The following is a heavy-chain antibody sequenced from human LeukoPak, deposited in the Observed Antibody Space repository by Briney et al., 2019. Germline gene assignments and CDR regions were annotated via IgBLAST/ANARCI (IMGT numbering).Heavy chain of an antibody. CDR2: IKEDGSEK. Sequence: GSLRLSCAGSGFSFSGFWMSWVRQAPGKGLEWVANIKEDGSEKYYLDSVKGRFTISRDNAKNSLYLQMNSLRVGDTAMYYCARGGSGYDYWGQGTLVTVSS. D-gene: IGHD3-22*01. V-gene: IGHV3-7*01. CDR1: GFSFSGFW. J-gene: IGHJ4*02. CDR3: ARGGSGYDY.